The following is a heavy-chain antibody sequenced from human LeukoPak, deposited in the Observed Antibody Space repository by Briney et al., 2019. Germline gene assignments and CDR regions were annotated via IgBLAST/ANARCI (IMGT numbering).Heavy chain of an antibody. D-gene: IGHD3-22*01. V-gene: IGHV3-64D*08. CDR2: ISDNGGKT. CDR1: GFTFRRYG. Sequence: PGGSLRLSCSVSGFTFRRYGIHWVRQAPGQGLEYVSGISDNGGKTNYADSVKDRFTISRDNARNTLDLQMTSLRVEDTAVYYCVKSRYDYDSSGYSNSYGMDVWGQGTTVTVSS. CDR3: VKSRYDYDSSGYSNSYGMDV. J-gene: IGHJ6*02.